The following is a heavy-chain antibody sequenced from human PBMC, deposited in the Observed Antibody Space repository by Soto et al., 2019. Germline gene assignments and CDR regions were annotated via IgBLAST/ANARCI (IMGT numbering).Heavy chain of an antibody. CDR3: ARAAGSNWQPSEY. J-gene: IGHJ4*02. Sequence: PGESLKISCKGSGYSFTSYWIGWVRQMPGKGLEWMGIIYPGDSETRYSPSFQGQVTISADKSISTAYLQWSRLKASDTAMYYCARAAGSNWQPSEYWGQGTLVTVSS. D-gene: IGHD6-13*01. V-gene: IGHV5-51*01. CDR1: GYSFTSYW. CDR2: IYPGDSET.